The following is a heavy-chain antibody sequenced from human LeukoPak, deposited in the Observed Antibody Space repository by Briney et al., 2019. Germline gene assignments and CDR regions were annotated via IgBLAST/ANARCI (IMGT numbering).Heavy chain of an antibody. Sequence: PSETLSLTCTVSGGSLSRCSYYWGWIRQPPGKGLEWIGSIYYSGSTYYNPSLKSRITISVDTSKNQFSLKLSSVTAADTAVYYCAKQGGERPRCLSDPWGQGTLVTVSS. CDR1: GGSLSRCSYY. CDR2: IYYSGST. J-gene: IGHJ5*02. V-gene: IGHV4-39*01. D-gene: IGHD3-16*01. CDR3: AKQGGERPRCLSDP.